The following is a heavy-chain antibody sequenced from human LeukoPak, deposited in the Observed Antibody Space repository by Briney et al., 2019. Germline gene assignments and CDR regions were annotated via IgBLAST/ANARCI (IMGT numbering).Heavy chain of an antibody. D-gene: IGHD6-13*01. CDR2: IYSSGSA. J-gene: IGHJ5*02. CDR1: GGSISNNF. CDR3: AKRAITTAGNLWFDP. Sequence: SETLSLTCPVSGGSISNNFWGWIRQPPGKGLEYIAYIYSSGSANYNPSLESRVTISIDTSKNQFSLKLSSVTAADTAVYYCAKRAITTAGNLWFDPWGQGTLVTVSS. V-gene: IGHV4-59*08.